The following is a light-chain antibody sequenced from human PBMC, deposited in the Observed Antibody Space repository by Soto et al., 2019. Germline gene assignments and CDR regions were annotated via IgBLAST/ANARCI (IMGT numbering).Light chain of an antibody. V-gene: IGLV1-44*01. CDR2: YND. CDR1: ISNIGSNS. CDR3: AAWDDRLRGLV. Sequence: QPVLTQTPSASGTPGQRVTISCSGSISNIGSNSVSWYRHLPGTAPKLLMYYNDQWPSGVPDRFSGSKSGTSASLAISGLQSEDEADYYCAAWDDRLRGLVLGGGTKLTVL. J-gene: IGLJ3*02.